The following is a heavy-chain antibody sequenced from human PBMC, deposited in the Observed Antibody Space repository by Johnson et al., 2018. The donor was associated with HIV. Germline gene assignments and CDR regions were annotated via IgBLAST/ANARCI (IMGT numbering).Heavy chain of an antibody. CDR2: ITYDGRNK. J-gene: IGHJ3*02. V-gene: IGHV3-30*04. D-gene: IGHD6-19*01. CDR1: GFTFRSYA. CDR3: VRDQGSGWPTNAFDI. Sequence: QVQLVESGGGLVQPGGSLRLSCEASGFTFRSYAMHWVRQAPGTGLVWVAVITYDGRNKYYTDSVKGRFIISRDNSKNMTNLQMNGLSDEDTADYYCVRDQGSGWPTNAFDIWGRGTRVTVSS.